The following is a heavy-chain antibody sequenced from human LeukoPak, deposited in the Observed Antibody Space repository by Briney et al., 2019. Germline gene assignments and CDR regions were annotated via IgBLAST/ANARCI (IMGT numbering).Heavy chain of an antibody. CDR3: ARQISSAGTAGFDF. D-gene: IGHD6-13*01. Sequence: PSETLSLTCTVSGGSISSYYWSWIRQPAGKGLEWIGRIYSTGSTNYNPSLKSRVTMSVDTSKNQFSLRLRSVTAADTAVYYCARQISSAGTAGFDFWGQGALVTVSS. V-gene: IGHV4-4*07. CDR1: GGSISSYY. CDR2: IYSTGST. J-gene: IGHJ4*02.